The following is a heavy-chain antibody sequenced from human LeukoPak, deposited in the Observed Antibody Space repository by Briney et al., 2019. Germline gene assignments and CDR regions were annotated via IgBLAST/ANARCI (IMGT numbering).Heavy chain of an antibody. CDR3: ARGRGTTMVRGVITNYFDL. Sequence: ASVKVSCKTSGYTFTAHYTHWVRQAPGQGLEWMGWIDANSGGTNHAQKFLGSVTMTGDTSINTAFMEIRRLRSDDTAIYYCARGRGTTMVRGVITNYFDLWGRGSLVTVS. J-gene: IGHJ2*01. D-gene: IGHD3-10*01. CDR1: GYTFTAHY. CDR2: IDANSGGT. V-gene: IGHV1-2*02.